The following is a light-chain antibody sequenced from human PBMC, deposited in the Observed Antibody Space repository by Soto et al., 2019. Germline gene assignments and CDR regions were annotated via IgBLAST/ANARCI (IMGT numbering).Light chain of an antibody. Sequence: QSALTQPASVSGSPGQSITISCTGTSSDVGSYNLVSWYQQHPGRAPKLMIFEGNKRPSGIPTRFSGSKSGNTASLTISGLQAEDEAEYYCCSYATGDSAVFGGGTQLTVL. J-gene: IGLJ7*01. CDR1: SSDVGSYNL. V-gene: IGLV2-23*01. CDR3: CSYATGDSAV. CDR2: EGN.